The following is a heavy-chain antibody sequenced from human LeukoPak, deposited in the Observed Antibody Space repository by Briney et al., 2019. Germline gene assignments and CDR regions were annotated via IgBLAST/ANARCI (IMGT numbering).Heavy chain of an antibody. CDR3: TTDSSSSFFDY. V-gene: IGHV3-15*01. Sequence: KSGGSLRLSCAASGFTFSNAWMSWVRQAPGKGLEWVGRIKSKTDGGTTDYAAPVKGRFTISRDDSKNTLYLQMNSLKTEDTAVYYCTTDSSSSFFDYWGQGTLVTVSS. CDR2: IKSKTDGGTT. D-gene: IGHD6-6*01. CDR1: GFTFSNAW. J-gene: IGHJ4*02.